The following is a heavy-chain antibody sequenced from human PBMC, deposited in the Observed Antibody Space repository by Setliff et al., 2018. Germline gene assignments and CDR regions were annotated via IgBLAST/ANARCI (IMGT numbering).Heavy chain of an antibody. V-gene: IGHV4-59*12. J-gene: IGHJ4*02. D-gene: IGHD7-27*01. CDR2: FYHSASS. CDR3: ARDYWGSLDY. CDR1: GGSISSDY. Sequence: SETLSLTCNVSGGSISSDYWAWIRQAPGKALEWIGYFYHSASSNYNPSLKGRVTMSADTSKNQVSLKLTSVTVADTAVYYCARDYWGSLDYWGQGILVTVSS.